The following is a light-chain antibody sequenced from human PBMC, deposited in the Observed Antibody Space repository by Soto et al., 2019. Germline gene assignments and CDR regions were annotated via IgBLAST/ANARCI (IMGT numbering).Light chain of an antibody. J-gene: IGKJ5*01. CDR2: DAS. CDR3: QQRSNWPPVIT. Sequence: EIVLTQSPATLSLSPGERATLSCRASQSFSSYLAWYQQKPGQAPRLLIYDASKRATGIPARFSGRGSGTDFTLTISSLEPEEFAVYYCQQRSNWPPVITFGQGTRLEI. CDR1: QSFSSY. V-gene: IGKV3-11*01.